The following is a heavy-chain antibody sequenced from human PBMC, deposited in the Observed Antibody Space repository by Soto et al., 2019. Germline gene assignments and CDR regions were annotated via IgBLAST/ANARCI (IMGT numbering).Heavy chain of an antibody. Sequence: QVKLVQSGAEVKKPGSSVKVSCKASGGTFGNSAISWVRQDPGQGLEWMGGIIPVFGTVNYAQKFEGRVTIAADESTSTGVMKMSRLTSEDTAVYYCAKVMAAAGYDSWGQGTLVTVSS. CDR2: IIPVFGTV. D-gene: IGHD3-16*01. CDR1: GGTFGNSA. V-gene: IGHV1-69*01. J-gene: IGHJ4*02. CDR3: AKVMAAAGYDS.